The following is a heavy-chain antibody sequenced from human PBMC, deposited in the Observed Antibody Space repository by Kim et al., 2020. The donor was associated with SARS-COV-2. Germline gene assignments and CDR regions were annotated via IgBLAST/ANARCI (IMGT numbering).Heavy chain of an antibody. V-gene: IGHV4-38-2*02. CDR2: IFHSGRT. Sequence: SETLSLTCTVSGFSINSAYYWGWIRQPPGRGLEWIGSIFHSGRTDYSPSLKSRLTMSIDTSKNQVSLKVNSVTAVDTAVYYCARVRFLDFLAPIFDHWGQGALVTVSS. CDR1: GFSINSAYY. CDR3: ARVRFLDFLAPIFDH. J-gene: IGHJ4*02. D-gene: IGHD3-3*01.